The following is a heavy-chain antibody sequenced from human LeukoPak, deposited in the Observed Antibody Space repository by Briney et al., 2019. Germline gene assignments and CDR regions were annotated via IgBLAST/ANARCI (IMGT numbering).Heavy chain of an antibody. V-gene: IGHV1-8*02. CDR1: GYTFTGYY. CDR3: ARDTMSSGSSWYGENWFDP. CDR2: MNPNSGNT. J-gene: IGHJ5*02. Sequence: ASVKVSCKASGYTFTGYYIHWVRQAPGQGLEWMGWMNPNSGNTGYAQTFQGRVTMTRNTSISAAYMELSSLRSEDTAVYYCARDTMSSGSSWYGENWFDPWGQGTLVTVSS. D-gene: IGHD6-13*01.